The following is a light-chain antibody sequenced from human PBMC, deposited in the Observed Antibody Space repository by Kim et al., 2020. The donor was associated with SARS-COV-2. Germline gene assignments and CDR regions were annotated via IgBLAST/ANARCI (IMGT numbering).Light chain of an antibody. CDR2: MAS. J-gene: IGKJ2*01. V-gene: IGKV1-5*03. CDR1: LGISSW. CDR3: RQYDTYPYT. Sequence: CTSEGEIVPSACRASLGISSWVAWNQQKPRRAPKLLINMASSLESGVPSRFTGSGSRTEFTLTISNLRPNGLRTYACRQYDTYPYTFGQGTKLEI.